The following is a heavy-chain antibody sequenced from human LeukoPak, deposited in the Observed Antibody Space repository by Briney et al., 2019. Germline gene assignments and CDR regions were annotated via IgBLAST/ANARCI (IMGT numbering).Heavy chain of an antibody. CDR3: ARGQTDYYASGSYGYFDY. D-gene: IGHD3-10*01. CDR1: GFTFSAYW. J-gene: IGHJ4*02. V-gene: IGHV3-23*01. Sequence: GGSLRLSCVASGFTFSAYWMSWVRQAPGKGLEWVSAISGSGGSTYYADSVKGRFTISRDNSKNTLYLQMNSLRAEDTAVYYCARGQTDYYASGSYGYFDYWGQGTLVTVSS. CDR2: ISGSGGST.